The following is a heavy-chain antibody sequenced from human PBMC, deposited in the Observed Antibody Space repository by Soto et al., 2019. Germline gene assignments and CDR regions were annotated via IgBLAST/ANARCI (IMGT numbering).Heavy chain of an antibody. CDR2: IYYSGST. Sequence: QVQLQESGPGLVKPSETLSLTCTVSGGSVSSGSYYWSWIRQPPGKGLEWIGYIYYSGSTNYNPSLKSRVTISVDTSKNQFSLKLSSVTAADTAVYYCAREDFGYYDSSGYSGYWGQGTLVTVSS. V-gene: IGHV4-61*01. CDR3: AREDFGYYDSSGYSGY. D-gene: IGHD3-22*01. CDR1: GGSVSSGSYY. J-gene: IGHJ4*02.